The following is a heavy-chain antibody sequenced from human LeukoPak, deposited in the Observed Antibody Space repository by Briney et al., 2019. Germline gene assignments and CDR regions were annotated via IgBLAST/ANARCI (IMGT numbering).Heavy chain of an antibody. V-gene: IGHV4-39*07. J-gene: IGHJ5*02. CDR3: ARDTLGDDAWFDL. D-gene: IGHD4-17*01. CDR1: GGSISSSIHY. Sequence: PSETLSLTCAVSGGSISSSIHYWAWIRQPPGKGLEWIGSMYYSGSTYYNPSIKSRVTISVDTSKNQFSLKLSSVTAADTAVYYCARDTLGDDAWFDLWGQGTLVTVSS. CDR2: MYYSGST.